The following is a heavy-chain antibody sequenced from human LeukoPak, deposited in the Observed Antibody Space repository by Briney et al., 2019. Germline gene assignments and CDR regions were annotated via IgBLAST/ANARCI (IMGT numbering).Heavy chain of an antibody. V-gene: IGHV4-39*01. J-gene: IGHJ4*02. CDR2: IYYTGST. CDR3: ATPDNSGYYYLY. Sequence: PSDPLSLTCTVSGRSISSSSYYWGWVRQPPGTGLEWNENIYYTGSTYYNPSLKSRVTISADTSKNQFSLKLSSVTAADTAVYYCATPDNSGYYYLYWGQGTLVTVSS. CDR1: GRSISSSSYY. D-gene: IGHD3-22*01.